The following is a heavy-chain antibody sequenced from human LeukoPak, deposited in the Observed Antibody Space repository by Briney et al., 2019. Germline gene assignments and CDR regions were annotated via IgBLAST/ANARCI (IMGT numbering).Heavy chain of an antibody. D-gene: IGHD6-19*01. CDR3: ASQFWWAAVAGTALDY. V-gene: IGHV3-7*05. CDR1: GFTFSRYW. Sequence: GGSLRLSCAASGFTFSRYWMRWVRQAPGKGLEWVANIKEDGSEKYYVDSVKGRFTISRDNAKNSLYLQMNSLRAEDTAVYYCASQFWWAAVAGTALDYWGQGTLVTVFS. J-gene: IGHJ4*02. CDR2: IKEDGSEK.